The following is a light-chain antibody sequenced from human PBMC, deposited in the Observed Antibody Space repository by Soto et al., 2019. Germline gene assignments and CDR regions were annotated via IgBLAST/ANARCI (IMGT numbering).Light chain of an antibody. V-gene: IGLV3-1*01. CDR3: QAWDSSTVV. CDR1: KLGDKY. CDR2: HHS. J-gene: IGLJ2*01. Sequence: SYELTQPPSVSVSPGQTASITCSGDKLGDKYACWYQQKPGQSPVLVIHHHSKRPSGIPERFSGSNSGNTATLTISGTQAMDEADYYCQAWDSSTVVFGGGTKLTVL.